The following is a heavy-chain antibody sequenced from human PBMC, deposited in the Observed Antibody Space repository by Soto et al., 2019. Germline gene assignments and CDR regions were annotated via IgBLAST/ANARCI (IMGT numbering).Heavy chain of an antibody. D-gene: IGHD2-2*01. Sequence: SETLSLTCTVSGGSISSSSYYWGWIRQPPGKGLEWIGSIYYSGSTYYNLSLKSRVTISVDTSKNQFSLKLSSVTAADTAVYYCARPLGYCSSTSCYNWFDPWGQGTLVTVSS. CDR3: ARPLGYCSSTSCYNWFDP. CDR2: IYYSGST. J-gene: IGHJ5*02. CDR1: GGSISSSSYY. V-gene: IGHV4-39*01.